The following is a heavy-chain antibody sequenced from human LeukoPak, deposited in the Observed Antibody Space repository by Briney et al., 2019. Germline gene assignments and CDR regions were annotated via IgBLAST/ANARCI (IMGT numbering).Heavy chain of an antibody. V-gene: IGHV4-4*07. CDR3: ARDDYGSGSYSTFDY. Sequence: SETLSLTCTVSGGSISSYYWSWIRQPAGKGLEWIGRIYTSGGTNYNPSLKSRVTMSVDTSKNQFSLKLSSVTAADTAVYYCARDDYGSGSYSTFDYWGQGTLVTVSS. CDR1: GGSISSYY. CDR2: IYTSGGT. D-gene: IGHD3-10*01. J-gene: IGHJ4*02.